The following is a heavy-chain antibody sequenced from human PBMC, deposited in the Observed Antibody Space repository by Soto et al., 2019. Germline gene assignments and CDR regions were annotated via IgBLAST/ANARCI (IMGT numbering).Heavy chain of an antibody. CDR1: GFTFSSYW. Sequence: EVQLVESGGGLVQPGGSLRLSCAASGFTFSSYWMHWVRQAPGKGLEWVSSISSSSSYIYYADSVKGRFTISRDNAKNSLYLQMNSLRAEDTAVYYCARDGYSGYDFGGANWFDPWGQGTLVTVSS. CDR3: ARDGYSGYDFGGANWFDP. V-gene: IGHV3-21*01. CDR2: ISSSSSYI. D-gene: IGHD5-12*01. J-gene: IGHJ5*02.